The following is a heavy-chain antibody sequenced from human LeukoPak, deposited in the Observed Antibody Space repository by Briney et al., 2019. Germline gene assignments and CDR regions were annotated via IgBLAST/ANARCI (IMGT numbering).Heavy chain of an antibody. CDR2: IYSGGNT. J-gene: IGHJ5*02. CDR1: GFTVSSNY. D-gene: IGHD6-6*01. Sequence: PGGSLRLSCAASGFTVSSNYMSWVRQAPGKGLEWVSVIYSGGNTYYADSVKGRFTTSRDNSKNTVYLQMNNLRAEDTAVYYCARVGIAARRGWFDPWGQGTLVTVSS. V-gene: IGHV3-53*01. CDR3: ARVGIAARRGWFDP.